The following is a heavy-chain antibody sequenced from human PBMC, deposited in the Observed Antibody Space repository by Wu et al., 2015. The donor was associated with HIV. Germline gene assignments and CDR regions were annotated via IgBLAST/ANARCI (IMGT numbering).Heavy chain of an antibody. CDR1: GATFSVYA. D-gene: IGHD5-18*01. V-gene: IGHV1-69*13. CDR2: LIPMYGTA. J-gene: IGHJ4*02. CDR3: AGGGGRTSMDPFDF. Sequence: QVHLLQSGAEVKKSGSSVRVSCKASGATFSVYALSWVRQAPGQGLEWMGRLIPMYGTANYAQKFQGRVTITADESTSTAYMVVSSLRSDDTAVYYCAGGGGRTSMDPFDFWGQGTLVTVSS.